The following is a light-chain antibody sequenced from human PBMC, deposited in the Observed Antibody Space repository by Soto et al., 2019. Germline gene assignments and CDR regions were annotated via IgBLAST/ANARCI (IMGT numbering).Light chain of an antibody. CDR3: SSYTSSSTYV. J-gene: IGLJ1*01. CDR1: GSDVGGSDY. V-gene: IGLV2-14*01. CDR2: EVT. Sequence: QSVLTQPASVSGSPGQSITISCTGTGSDVGGSDYVSWYQHHPGKAPKVMIYEVTNRPSGVSNRFSGSKSGNTASLTISGLLAEDEADYYCSSYTSSSTYVFGTGTKVTVL.